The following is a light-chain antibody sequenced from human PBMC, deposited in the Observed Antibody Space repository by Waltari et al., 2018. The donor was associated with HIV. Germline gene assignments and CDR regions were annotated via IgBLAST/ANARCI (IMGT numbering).Light chain of an antibody. V-gene: IGLV1-44*01. Sequence: QSVLSQPPSASGTPGQRVTISGSGSRSNIGRNTVTWYQQLPGTAPKLLIYSNSQRPSGVPDRFSGSKSGTSASLAISGLQSEDEAEYYCAAWDDSLTGSHVIFGGGTKLTVL. J-gene: IGLJ2*01. CDR2: SNS. CDR3: AAWDDSLTGSHVI. CDR1: RSNIGRNT.